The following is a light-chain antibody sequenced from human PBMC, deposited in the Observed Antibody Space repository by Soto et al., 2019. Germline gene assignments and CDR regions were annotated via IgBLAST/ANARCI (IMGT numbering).Light chain of an antibody. CDR1: RSNIGTNT. CDR3: AACDVSFDV. CDR2: SNN. Sequence: QSVLTQPPSASGTPGQGVTISCTGSRSNIGTNTVTSYQQLPGTAPKLLIYSNNQRPSGVPDRFSGSKSGTSASLAISGLQAEDEADYYCAACDVSFDVFGGGTKLTVL. J-gene: IGLJ2*01. V-gene: IGLV1-44*01.